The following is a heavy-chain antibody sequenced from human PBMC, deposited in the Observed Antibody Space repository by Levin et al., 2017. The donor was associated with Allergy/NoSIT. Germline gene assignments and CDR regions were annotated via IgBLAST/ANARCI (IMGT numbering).Heavy chain of an antibody. V-gene: IGHV7-4-1*02. CDR1: GYTFTNYA. Sequence: ASVKVSCTASGYTFTNYAINWVRQAPGQGLEWMGWMNTNTGNPTYAPGFTGRFVISLDTSVSTAYLQISSLKPDDTAVYYCARDGIHPFSYWGQGTLVTVSS. J-gene: IGHJ4*02. CDR2: MNTNTGNP. CDR3: ARDGIHPFSY.